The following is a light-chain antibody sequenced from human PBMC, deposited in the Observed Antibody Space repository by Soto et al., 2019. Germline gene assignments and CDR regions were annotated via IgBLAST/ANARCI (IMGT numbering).Light chain of an antibody. J-gene: IGLJ2*01. CDR2: DVT. Sequence: QSALTQPASVSGSPGQSITISCTGTSSDVGVYDFVSWYQHSPGKAPKLVTFDVTHRPPGISDRFSGSKSANTASLTISGLQAEEEAFYYCSSYTTRSTLVFGGGTKLTVL. CDR1: SSDVGVYDF. V-gene: IGLV2-14*01. CDR3: SSYTTRSTLV.